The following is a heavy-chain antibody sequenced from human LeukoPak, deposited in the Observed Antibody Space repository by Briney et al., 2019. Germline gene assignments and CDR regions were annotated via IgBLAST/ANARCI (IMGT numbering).Heavy chain of an antibody. D-gene: IGHD6-19*01. CDR2: INPNSGGT. J-gene: IGHJ4*02. CDR1: GYTXTDYY. CDR3: ARDAGSSGWTRSDY. Sequence: GASVKVSCKASGYTXTDYYLHWVRQAPGQGLEWMGWINPNSGGTNYARKFQGGFTMTRDTSISTAYMELSSLRSDDTAVYYCARDAGSSGWTRSDYWGQGTLVTVSS. V-gene: IGHV1-2*02.